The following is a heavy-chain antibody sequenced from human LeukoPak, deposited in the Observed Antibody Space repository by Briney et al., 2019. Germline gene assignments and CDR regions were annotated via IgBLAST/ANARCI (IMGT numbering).Heavy chain of an antibody. Sequence: ASVKVSCKASGGTFSSYAFNWVRQAPGQGLEWMGWINTNTGKPMYAQGFTGRFVFSLDTSVSTAYLQITSLRAEDTALYYCARDSWDYDDSSGYYQNYWGQGTLVTVSS. D-gene: IGHD3-22*01. CDR2: INTNTGKP. CDR3: ARDSWDYDDSSGYYQNY. V-gene: IGHV7-4-1*02. J-gene: IGHJ4*02. CDR1: GGTFSSYA.